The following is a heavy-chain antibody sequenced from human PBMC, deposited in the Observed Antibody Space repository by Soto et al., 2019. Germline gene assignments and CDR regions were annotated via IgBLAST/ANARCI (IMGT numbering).Heavy chain of an antibody. CDR3: ARDYNYDSSGYGY. J-gene: IGHJ4*02. V-gene: IGHV4-31*03. CDR2: IYYSGST. D-gene: IGHD3-22*01. CDR1: GGSISSGGYY. Sequence: PSETLSLTCTVSGGSISSGGYYWSWIRQHPGKGLEWIGYIYYSGSTYYNPSLKSRVTISVDTSKNQFSLKLSSVTAADTAVYYCARDYNYDSSGYGYWGQGTLVTVSS.